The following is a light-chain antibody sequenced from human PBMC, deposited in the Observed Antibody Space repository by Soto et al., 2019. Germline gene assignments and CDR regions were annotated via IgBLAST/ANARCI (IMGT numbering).Light chain of an antibody. V-gene: IGLV2-23*02. J-gene: IGLJ1*01. Sequence: QSVLTQPASVSGSPGQSITISCSGTGSDVGAYNLVSWYQQHPGEAPKLMIYEVTKRPSGVSNRFSGSKSGNTASLTISGLQAYVDADSYCCSYAGSSYVFGTGTKVTVL. CDR2: EVT. CDR3: CSYAGSSYV. CDR1: GSDVGAYNL.